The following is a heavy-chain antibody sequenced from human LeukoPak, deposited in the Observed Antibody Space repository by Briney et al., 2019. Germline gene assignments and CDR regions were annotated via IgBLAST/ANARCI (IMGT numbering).Heavy chain of an antibody. J-gene: IGHJ4*02. CDR2: IYPVGTT. D-gene: IGHD2-15*01. CDR1: GFTVTSNY. CDR3: ARGSCSGGTCAHFPDFFDN. V-gene: IGHV3-66*01. Sequence: GGSLRLSCASAGFTVTSNYMSWVRKVTGKALEWVSVIYPVGTTYYADSDKGRFIISRDNSKNTLYLQLNSLRAEDTAVYYCARGSCSGGTCAHFPDFFDNWGQGTLVTVSS.